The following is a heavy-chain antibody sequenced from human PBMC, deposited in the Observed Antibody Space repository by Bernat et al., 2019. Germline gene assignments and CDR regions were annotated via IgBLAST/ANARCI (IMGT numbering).Heavy chain of an antibody. CDR1: GFTFSSYG. D-gene: IGHD2-2*01. CDR3: AKGLHCSSTSCYDAFDI. V-gene: IGHV3-30*18. J-gene: IGHJ3*02. Sequence: QVQLVESGGGVVQPGRSLRLSCAASGFTFSSYGMHWVRQAPGKGLEWVAVISYDGSNKYYADSVKGRFTISRDNSKNTLYLQMNSLRAEDTAVYYCAKGLHCSSTSCYDAFDIWGQGKMVTVSS. CDR2: ISYDGSNK.